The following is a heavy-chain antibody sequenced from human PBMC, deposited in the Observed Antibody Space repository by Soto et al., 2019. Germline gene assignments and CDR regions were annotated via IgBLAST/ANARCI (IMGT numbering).Heavy chain of an antibody. CDR2: INQDGSEK. CDR1: GFTFSDYS. V-gene: IGHV3-7*01. Sequence: GSLRLSCAASGFTFSDYSINWVRQAPGKGLEWVAKINQDGSEKYYGDSVKGRFTISRDNAKNSLFLQMSSLRVEDTAVYYCAKAVTVAGTLPYYWGQGTLVTVSS. CDR3: AKAVTVAGTLPYY. D-gene: IGHD6-19*01. J-gene: IGHJ4*02.